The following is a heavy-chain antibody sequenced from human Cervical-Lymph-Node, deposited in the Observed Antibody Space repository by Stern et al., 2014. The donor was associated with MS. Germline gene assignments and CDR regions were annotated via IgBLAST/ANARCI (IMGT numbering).Heavy chain of an antibody. V-gene: IGHV1-69*01. CDR2: ISPIFGTA. CDR3: ATGEMATKSYYYYGMDV. CDR1: GGTFSSYA. Sequence: QVQLVQSGAEVKKPGSSVKVSCKASGGTFSSYAISWVRQAPGQGLEWMGGISPIFGTANYAQKFQGRVTITADESTSTAYMELSSLRSEDTAVYYCATGEMATKSYYYYGMDVWGQGTTVTVSS. D-gene: IGHD5-24*01. J-gene: IGHJ6*02.